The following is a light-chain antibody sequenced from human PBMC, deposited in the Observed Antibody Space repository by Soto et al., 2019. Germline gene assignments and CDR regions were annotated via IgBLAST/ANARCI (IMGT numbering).Light chain of an antibody. V-gene: IGLV2-23*01. J-gene: IGLJ1*01. CDR3: CSSAVGSTYD. CDR2: EAY. Sequence: QSGLSQPASVTRSPRQSNTISNTGTTTHVGRHKLESCYQQYPGNAPKLIIFEAYKRPSGVYNRFSGLKSGSTASLTISGLQAEEEAGYYCCSSAVGSTYDFGTGSKVTVL. CDR1: TTHVGRHKL.